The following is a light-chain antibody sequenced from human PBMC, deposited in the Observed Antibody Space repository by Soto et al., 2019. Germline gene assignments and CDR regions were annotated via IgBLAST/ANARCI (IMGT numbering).Light chain of an antibody. V-gene: IGKV3-20*01. Sequence: EIVLTQSPGTLSLSPGERATLSCRASQSVSSSYLAWYQQKPGQAPRLLIYGASSRATGIPDRFSGSGSGTDVTLTISSLEPEAVAVYYCQQYGSSPQTFGQGKKVDIK. J-gene: IGKJ1*01. CDR2: GAS. CDR1: QSVSSSY. CDR3: QQYGSSPQT.